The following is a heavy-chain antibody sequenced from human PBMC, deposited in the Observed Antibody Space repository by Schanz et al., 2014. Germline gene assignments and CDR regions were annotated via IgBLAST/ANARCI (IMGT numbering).Heavy chain of an antibody. CDR3: TRSTLWSYDV. D-gene: IGHD2-21*01. V-gene: IGHV4-34*11. Sequence: QVQLQQWGAGLLKPSESLSLTCAVSGGSFSGYYWSWIRQPPGKGLEWIGYIFFSGSNPFNPSFNSRVTISVEMSNNQCALKLISVTAADTAVYYCTRSTLWSYDVWGRGTMVIVSS. CDR1: GGSFSGYY. J-gene: IGHJ3*01. CDR2: IFFSGSN.